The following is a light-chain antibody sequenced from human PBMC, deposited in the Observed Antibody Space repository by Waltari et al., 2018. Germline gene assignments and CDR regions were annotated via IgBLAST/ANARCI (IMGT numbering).Light chain of an antibody. CDR3: QQRSNWRYT. CDR1: QSVSSY. J-gene: IGKJ2*01. Sequence: EIVLTQSPATLSLSPGERATLSCRASQSVSSYLAWYQQKPGQAPRLLIYVASNRATGIPARFSGSGSGTDFTLTISSLEPEDFAVYYCQQRSNWRYTFGQGTKLEIK. V-gene: IGKV3-11*01. CDR2: VAS.